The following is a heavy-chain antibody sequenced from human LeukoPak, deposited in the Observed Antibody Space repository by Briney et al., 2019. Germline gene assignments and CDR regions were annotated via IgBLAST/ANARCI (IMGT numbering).Heavy chain of an antibody. D-gene: IGHD3/OR15-3a*01. CDR1: GGTLSSYA. J-gene: IGHJ6*02. Sequence: GASVKVSCKASGGTLSSYAISWVRQAPGQGLEWMGRIIPILGIANYAQKFQGRVTITADKSTSTAYMELSSLRSEDTAVYYCARDFSWTGDYYYYGMDVWGQGTTVTVSS. V-gene: IGHV1-69*04. CDR2: IIPILGIA. CDR3: ARDFSWTGDYYYYGMDV.